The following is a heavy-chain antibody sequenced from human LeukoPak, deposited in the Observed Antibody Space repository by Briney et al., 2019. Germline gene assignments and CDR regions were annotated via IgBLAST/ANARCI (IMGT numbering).Heavy chain of an antibody. J-gene: IGHJ4*02. CDR3: ARDPSVGGFSGSELDF. CDR1: GFTFSQYF. D-gene: IGHD3-22*01. CDR2: ISYNGEQT. V-gene: IGHV3-64*01. Sequence: GGSLRLSCAGSGFTFSQYFMHWVRQAPGKGLEYLSVISYNGEQTYYSKSVKGRFTISRDNSKNMLYLQMGSLRPGDTAVYFCARDPSVGGFSGSELDFWGQGTLVTVSS.